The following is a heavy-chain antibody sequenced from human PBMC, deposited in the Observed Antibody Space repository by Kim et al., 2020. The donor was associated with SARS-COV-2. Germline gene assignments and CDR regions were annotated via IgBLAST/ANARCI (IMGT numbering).Heavy chain of an antibody. D-gene: IGHD3-22*01. CDR2: ITTDSETI. V-gene: IGHV3-11*01. Sequence: GGSLRLSCAASGFTFGDFYMTWIRQTPGKGLEWVSYITTDSETIYYADSVKDRFTVSRDNANNSLYLQMNSLRPEYTAVYYCARGDTYGGYYFDLWGRGTLVTVSS. CDR3: ARGDTYGGYYFDL. CDR1: GFTFGDFY. J-gene: IGHJ4*02.